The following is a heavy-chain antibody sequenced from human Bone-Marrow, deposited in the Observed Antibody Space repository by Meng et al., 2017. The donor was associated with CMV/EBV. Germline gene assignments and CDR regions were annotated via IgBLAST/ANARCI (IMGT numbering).Heavy chain of an antibody. CDR2: ISAYNGNT. CDR1: GYTFTSYG. J-gene: IGHJ6*02. D-gene: IGHD2-2*01. Sequence: ASVKVSCKASGYTFTSYGISWVRQAPGQGLEWMGWISAYNGNTNYAQKLQGRVTMTTDTSTSTAYMELRSLRSDDTAVYYCARDLDIVVVPAADTPKYGMDVWGQGTTVTVSS. CDR3: ARDLDIVVVPAADTPKYGMDV. V-gene: IGHV1-18*01.